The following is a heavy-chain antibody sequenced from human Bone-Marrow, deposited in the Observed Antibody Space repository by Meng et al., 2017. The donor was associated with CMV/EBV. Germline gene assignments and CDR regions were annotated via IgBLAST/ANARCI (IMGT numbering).Heavy chain of an antibody. J-gene: IGHJ4*02. D-gene: IGHD6-19*01. CDR1: GYTLTDYD. V-gene: IGHV1-2*02. CDR3: ARSSGWSRFDY. CDR2: INPNTDT. Sequence: QVQLVQSEAEVKNPVASVKVSCKASGYTLTDYDIHWVRQAPGQWLEWMGWINPNTDTNYAQNFQGRVTMTRDMSINTAYMELSRLTSGDTAVYYCARSSGWSRFDYWGQGTLVTVSS.